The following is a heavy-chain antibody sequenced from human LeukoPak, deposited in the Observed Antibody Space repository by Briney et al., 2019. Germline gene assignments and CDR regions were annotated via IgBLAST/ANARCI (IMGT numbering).Heavy chain of an antibody. CDR1: GFTFSSYW. CDR2: IKQDGSEK. J-gene: IGHJ3*02. Sequence: PGGSLRLSCAASGFTFSSYWMSWVRQAPGKGLEWVANIKQDGSEKYYVDSVKGRFTISRDNAKNSLYLQMNSLRAEDTAVYYCARTLDYGGNSGAAFDIWGQGTMVTVSS. CDR3: ARTLDYGGNSGAAFDI. D-gene: IGHD4-23*01. V-gene: IGHV3-7*01.